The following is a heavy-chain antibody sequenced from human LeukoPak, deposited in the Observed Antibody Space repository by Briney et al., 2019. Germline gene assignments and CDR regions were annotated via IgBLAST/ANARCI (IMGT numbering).Heavy chain of an antibody. CDR1: GYTFTDYY. J-gene: IGHJ4*02. D-gene: IGHD2-2*01. CDR3: ARANFLYCSSTTCLFDY. V-gene: IGHV1-2*02. Sequence: GASVKVSCKASGYTFTDYYMPRGRQAPGQGFEWMGWINPNDGDTNYAQKFQGRVTMTRDTSISTAQMEVSRLRSDDTAVYYCARANFLYCSSTTCLFDYWGQGTLVTVSS. CDR2: INPNDGDT.